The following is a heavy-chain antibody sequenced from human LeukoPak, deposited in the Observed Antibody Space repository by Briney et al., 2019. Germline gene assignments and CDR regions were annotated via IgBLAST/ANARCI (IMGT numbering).Heavy chain of an antibody. CDR1: GASISGYY. Sequence: PSETLSLTCTVSGASISGYYWSWIRQPPGKGLERIGYAHYSGSTNYSPSLKSRVTISVDTPKNQFSLKLTSVTAADTAFYYCASWAGDWGFDYWGQGTLVSVSS. J-gene: IGHJ4*02. D-gene: IGHD7-27*01. CDR2: AHYSGST. CDR3: ASWAGDWGFDY. V-gene: IGHV4-59*01.